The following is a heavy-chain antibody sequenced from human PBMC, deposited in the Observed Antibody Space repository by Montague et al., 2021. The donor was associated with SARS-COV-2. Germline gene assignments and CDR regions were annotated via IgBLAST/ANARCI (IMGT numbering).Heavy chain of an antibody. Sequence: SLRLSCAASGFTFSSYSMNWVRLAPGKGLEWVSSISSSSSYIYYADSVKGRFTISRDNTKNSLYLQMNSLRAEDTAVYYCARDPSTIFGVVTLPWGQGTLVTVSS. D-gene: IGHD3-3*01. J-gene: IGHJ5*02. CDR3: ARDPSTIFGVVTLP. CDR1: GFTFSSYS. CDR2: ISSSSSYI. V-gene: IGHV3-21*01.